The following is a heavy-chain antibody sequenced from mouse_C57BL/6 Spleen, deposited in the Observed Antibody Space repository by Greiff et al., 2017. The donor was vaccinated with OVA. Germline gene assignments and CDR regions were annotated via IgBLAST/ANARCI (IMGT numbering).Heavy chain of an antibody. V-gene: IGHV1-80*01. Sequence: VQLQQSGAELVKPGASVKISCKASGYAFSSYWMNWVKQRPGKGLEWIGQIYPGDGDTNYNGKFKGKATLTADKSSSTAYMQLSSLTSEDSAVYFCARPAGTDYAMDYWGQGTSVTVSS. D-gene: IGHD4-1*01. CDR1: GYAFSSYW. CDR3: ARPAGTDYAMDY. CDR2: IYPGDGDT. J-gene: IGHJ4*01.